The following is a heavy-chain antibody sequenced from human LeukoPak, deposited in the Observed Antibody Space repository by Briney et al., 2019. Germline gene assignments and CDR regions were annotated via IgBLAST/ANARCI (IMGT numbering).Heavy chain of an antibody. D-gene: IGHD6-19*01. CDR1: GFTFSTHW. V-gene: IGHV3-7*01. CDR2: IKPDGSDT. Sequence: GGSLRLSCAASGFTFSTHWMNWVRQAQGGGLEWLANIKPDGSDTYYVDSVKGRFTISRDNAKNLVYMQINSLRTEDTAVYYCSGRSGFSSIYWGQGTLVKVSS. CDR3: SGRSGFSSIY. J-gene: IGHJ4*02.